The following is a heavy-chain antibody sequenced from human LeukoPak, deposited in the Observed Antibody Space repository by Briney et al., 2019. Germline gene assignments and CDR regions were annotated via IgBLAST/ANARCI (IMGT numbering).Heavy chain of an antibody. CDR2: IYYSGST. Sequence: SETLSLTRTVSGGSISSYYWSWIRQPPGKGLEGIGYIYYSGSTNYNPSLKSRVTISVDTSKNQFSLKLSSVTAADTAVYYCARVGIAAAGTLAFDIWGQGTMVTVSS. J-gene: IGHJ3*02. V-gene: IGHV4-59*01. D-gene: IGHD6-13*01. CDR1: GGSISSYY. CDR3: ARVGIAAAGTLAFDI.